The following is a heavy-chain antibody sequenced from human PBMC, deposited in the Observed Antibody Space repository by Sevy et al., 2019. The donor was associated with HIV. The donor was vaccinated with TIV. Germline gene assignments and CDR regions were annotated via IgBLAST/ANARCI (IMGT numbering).Heavy chain of an antibody. CDR2: VYYVGNS. CDR1: GGSITSSGHY. V-gene: IGHV4-39*01. J-gene: IGHJ6*02. CDR3: ARVAGGENYDYGIDV. Sequence: SENLSLTCTVSGGSITSSGHYWGWIRQSPGKGLEWIGAVYYVGNSYANPSLTSRVTISADTSKNLFSLSLTSLTAADTAIYYCARVAGGENYDYGIDVWGLGTSVTVSS. D-gene: IGHD2-21*01.